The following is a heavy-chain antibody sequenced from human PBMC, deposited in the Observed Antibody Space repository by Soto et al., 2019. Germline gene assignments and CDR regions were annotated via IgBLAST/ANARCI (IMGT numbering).Heavy chain of an antibody. D-gene: IGHD3-22*01. V-gene: IGHV1-18*01. CDR2: ISAYNGNT. J-gene: IGHJ1*01. Sequence: ASVKVSCKASGYTFTSYGISWVRQAPGQGLEWMGWISAYNGNTNYAQKLQGRVTMTTDTSTSTAYMELRSLRSDDTAVYYCARDRGYYDSSGYYRYFQHWGQGTRVTVSS. CDR1: GYTFTSYG. CDR3: ARDRGYYDSSGYYRYFQH.